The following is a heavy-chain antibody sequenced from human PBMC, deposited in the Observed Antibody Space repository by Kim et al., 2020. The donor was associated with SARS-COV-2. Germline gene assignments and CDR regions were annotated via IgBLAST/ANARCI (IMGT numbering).Heavy chain of an antibody. CDR2: ISYDGSNK. V-gene: IGHV3-30*18. Sequence: GGSLRLSCAASGFTFSSYGMHWVRQAPGKGLEWVAVISYDGSNKYYADSVKGRFTISRDNSKNTLYLQMNSLRAEDTAVYYCAKETSIAARHRVPQAKTFDYWGQGTLVTVSS. CDR3: AKETSIAARHRVPQAKTFDY. J-gene: IGHJ4*02. CDR1: GFTFSSYG. D-gene: IGHD6-6*01.